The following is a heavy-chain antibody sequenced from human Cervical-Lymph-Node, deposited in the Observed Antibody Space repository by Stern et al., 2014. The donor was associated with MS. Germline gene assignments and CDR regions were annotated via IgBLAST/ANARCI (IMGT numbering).Heavy chain of an antibody. V-gene: IGHV4-31*03. D-gene: IGHD6-6*01. CDR2: IYYSGST. CDR3: ARDARGWSSSPHFDH. Sequence: QLQLQESGPGLVKPSQTLSLTCSVSGGSISSGGYYWNWIRQHPGEGLEWIGYIYYSGSTYYNPSLKSRVSISVDTSNIQFSLKLSSVTAADTAVYYCARDARGWSSSPHFDHWGQGTPVTVSS. J-gene: IGHJ4*02. CDR1: GGSISSGGYY.